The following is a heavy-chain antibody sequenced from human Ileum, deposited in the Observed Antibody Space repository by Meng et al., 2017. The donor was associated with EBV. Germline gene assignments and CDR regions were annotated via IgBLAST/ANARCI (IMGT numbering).Heavy chain of an antibody. CDR1: VYTFSNYG. J-gene: IGHJ4*02. Sequence: VPCGAWVEEPGDSVKVSCKASVYTFSNYGISWLRQAPGQGLEWMGWISAYNGNTNYAQNLQGRVTMTTDTSTGTAYMEVRSLRSDDTAVYYCARAGNGGSYYFTYWGQGTLVTVSS. V-gene: IGHV1-18*01. CDR2: ISAYNGNT. CDR3: ARAGNGGSYYFTY. D-gene: IGHD1-26*01.